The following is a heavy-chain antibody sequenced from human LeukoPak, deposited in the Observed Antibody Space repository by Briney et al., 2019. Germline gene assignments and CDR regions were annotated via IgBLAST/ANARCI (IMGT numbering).Heavy chain of an antibody. J-gene: IGHJ4*02. CDR2: IKPDGSEK. D-gene: IGHD3-22*01. V-gene: IGHV3-7*05. CDR3: ATDWLNDSSGRTFDY. Sequence: PGGSLRLSCAASGFTVSSNYMSWVRQAPGKGLEWVANIKPDGSEKHYVDSVEGRFTISRDNAKNSVYLQMNSLRAEDTAMYYCATDWLNDSSGRTFDYSGQGTLVIVSS. CDR1: GFTVSSNY.